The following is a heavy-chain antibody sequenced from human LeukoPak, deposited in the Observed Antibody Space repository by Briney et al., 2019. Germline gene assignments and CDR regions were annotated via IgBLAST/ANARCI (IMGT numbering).Heavy chain of an antibody. CDR2: INSDGSST. CDR1: GFTFSSYW. D-gene: IGHD5-12*01. CDR3: ARVAYSAYDYPTLLPPFDY. V-gene: IGHV3-74*01. J-gene: IGHJ4*02. Sequence: GGSLRLSCAASGFTFSSYWMHWVRQAPGKGLVWVSRINSDGSSTSYADSVKGRFTISRDNAKNTLYLQMNSLRAEDTAVYYCARVAYSAYDYPTLLPPFDYWGQGTLVTVSS.